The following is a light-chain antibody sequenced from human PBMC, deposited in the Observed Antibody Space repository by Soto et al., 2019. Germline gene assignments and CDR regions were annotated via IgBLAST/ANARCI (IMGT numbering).Light chain of an antibody. CDR1: QSVSSN. CDR2: GAS. CDR3: QQYSMWPIT. J-gene: IGKJ5*01. V-gene: IGKV3-15*01. Sequence: EIVMTHSPATLSKSPGERATLSCRASQSVSSNLAWYQQKPGQAPRLLIYGASTRATGIPAGFSGGGSGTEFTLTISSLQSEDSAVYYCQQYSMWPITFGQGTRLEIK.